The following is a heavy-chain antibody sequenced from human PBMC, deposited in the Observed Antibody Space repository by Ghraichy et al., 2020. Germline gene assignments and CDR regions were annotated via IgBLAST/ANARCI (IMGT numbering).Heavy chain of an antibody. D-gene: IGHD3-9*01. V-gene: IGHV3-23*01. CDR1: GFIFSNYA. CDR3: VKDSATDWYSPGDY. J-gene: IGHJ4*02. Sequence: SCAASGFIFSNYAMTWVRQAPGEGLEWVSAIAGSGASTYYADSVKGRFTISRDNSKNTLYLHMNSLRAEDTAVYYCVKDSATDWYSPGDYWGQGTLVTVSS. CDR2: IAGSGAST.